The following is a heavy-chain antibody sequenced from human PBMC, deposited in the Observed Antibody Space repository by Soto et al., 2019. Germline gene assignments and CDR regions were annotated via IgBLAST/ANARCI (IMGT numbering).Heavy chain of an antibody. CDR2: IYYSGST. D-gene: IGHD3-16*01. J-gene: IGHJ6*02. Sequence: QVQLQESGPGLVKPSQTLSLTCTVSGGSISSGDYYWSWIRQPPGKGLEWIGYIYYSGSTYYKPSLQSRVSISVDTSMNQFSLMMSSVTAADTAVYYCARDTTVTTFRGILYGMDVWGQGTTVPVSS. CDR1: GGSISSGDYY. CDR3: ARDTTVTTFRGILYGMDV. V-gene: IGHV4-30-4*01.